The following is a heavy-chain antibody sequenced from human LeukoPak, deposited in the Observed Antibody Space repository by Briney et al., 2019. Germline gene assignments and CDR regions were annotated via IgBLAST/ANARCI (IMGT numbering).Heavy chain of an antibody. J-gene: IGHJ4*02. V-gene: IGHV1-69*05. CDR1: GYTFTGYY. D-gene: IGHD6-13*01. CDR3: ARGIAAAGAFDY. Sequence: GASVKVSCKASGYTFTGYYMHWVRQAPGQGLEWMGGIIPIFGTANYAQKFQGRVTITTDESTSTAYMELSSLRSEDTAVYYCARGIAAAGAFDYWGQGTLVTVSS. CDR2: IIPIFGTA.